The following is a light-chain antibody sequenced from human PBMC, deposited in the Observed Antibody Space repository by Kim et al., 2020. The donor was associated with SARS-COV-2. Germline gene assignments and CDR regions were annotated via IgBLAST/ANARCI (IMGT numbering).Light chain of an antibody. CDR3: QQYYKNLYT. CDR2: AAS. CDR1: QSISTY. J-gene: IGKJ2*01. Sequence: DIQMTQSPSSLSASVGDRVTITCRASQSISTYLNWYQQRPGKAPKLLIYAASSLQSGVPSRFSGIGSGTDFTLTISSLQPEDVATYYCQQYYKNLYTFGQGTKLEI. V-gene: IGKV1-39*01.